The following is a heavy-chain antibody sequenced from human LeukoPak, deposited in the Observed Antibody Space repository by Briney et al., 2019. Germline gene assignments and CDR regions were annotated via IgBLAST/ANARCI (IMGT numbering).Heavy chain of an antibody. D-gene: IGHD6-6*01. CDR1: GFSFISVT. J-gene: IGHJ4*02. V-gene: IGHV3-21*01. CDR3: ARDPSSSSAFDY. Sequence: GGSLRLSCAASGFSFISVTMNWVRQAPGKGLEWVSSISSSSYYIYYADSVKGRFTISRGNAKNSLYLQMNSLSAEDTAVYYCARDPSSSSAFDYWGQGTLVTVSS. CDR2: ISSSSYYI.